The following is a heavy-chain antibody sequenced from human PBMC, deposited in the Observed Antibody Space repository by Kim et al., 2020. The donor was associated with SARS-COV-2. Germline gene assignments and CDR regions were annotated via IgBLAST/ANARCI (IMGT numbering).Heavy chain of an antibody. D-gene: IGHD2-2*01. CDR3: ARDSPYCTSTSCLDV. J-gene: IGHJ6*02. V-gene: IGHV1-69*04. Sequence: AQKFQGRVTMTADKSTSTAYMELSSLRSEDTAVYYCARDSPYCTSTSCLDVWGQGTTVTVSS.